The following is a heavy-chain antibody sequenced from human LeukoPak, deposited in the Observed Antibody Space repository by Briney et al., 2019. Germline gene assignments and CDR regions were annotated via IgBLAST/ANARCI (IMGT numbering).Heavy chain of an antibody. Sequence: GGSLRLSCAASGFTFDDYGISWVRQAPGKGLEWVSGINWNGGDTGYADSVKGRFTISRDNAKNTLCLQMNSLRAEDTAVYYCARERLQQLVPYNWFDPWGQGTLVTVSS. V-gene: IGHV3-20*04. CDR1: GFTFDDYG. CDR3: ARERLQQLVPYNWFDP. D-gene: IGHD6-13*01. J-gene: IGHJ5*02. CDR2: INWNGGDT.